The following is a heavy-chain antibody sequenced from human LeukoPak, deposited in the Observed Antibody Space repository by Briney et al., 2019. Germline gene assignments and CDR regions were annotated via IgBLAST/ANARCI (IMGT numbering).Heavy chain of an antibody. V-gene: IGHV1-3*01. CDR1: GYTFTSYA. CDR3: ARIRRYDSSGYYFDY. Sequence: ASVKVSYKASGYTFTSYAMHWVRQAPGQRLEWMGWINAGNGNTKYSQKFQGRVTITRDTSASTAYMELSSLRSEDTAVYYCARIRRYDSSGYYFDYWGQGTLVTVSS. CDR2: INAGNGNT. J-gene: IGHJ4*02. D-gene: IGHD3-22*01.